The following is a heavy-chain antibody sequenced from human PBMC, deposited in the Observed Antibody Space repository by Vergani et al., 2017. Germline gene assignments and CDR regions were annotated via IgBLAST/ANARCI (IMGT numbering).Heavy chain of an antibody. D-gene: IGHD6-13*01. CDR3: ARDNSDYSSRTNYGMDV. CDR2: IIPIFGTA. Sequence: QVQLVQSGAEVKKPGSSVKVSCKASGGTFSSYAISWVRQAPGQGLEWMGGIIPIFGTANYAQKFQGRVTITADESTSTAYMELSSLRSEGTAVYYCARDNSDYSSRTNYGMDVWGQGTTVTVSS. J-gene: IGHJ6*02. CDR1: GGTFSSYA. V-gene: IGHV1-69*01.